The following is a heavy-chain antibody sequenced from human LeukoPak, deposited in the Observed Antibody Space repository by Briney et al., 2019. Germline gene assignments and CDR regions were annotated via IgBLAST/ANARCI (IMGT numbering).Heavy chain of an antibody. Sequence: PSETLSLTCTVSGGSISNYYWSWMRQPPGEGLEWSGYIYYSGSTKYNPSLKSRVTISVVTSKNQFSLKLTSVTAADTAVYYCARDQWLGRLEGDGMDVWGQGTTVTVSS. V-gene: IGHV4-59*01. J-gene: IGHJ6*02. CDR2: IYYSGST. D-gene: IGHD6-19*01. CDR1: GGSISNYY. CDR3: ARDQWLGRLEGDGMDV.